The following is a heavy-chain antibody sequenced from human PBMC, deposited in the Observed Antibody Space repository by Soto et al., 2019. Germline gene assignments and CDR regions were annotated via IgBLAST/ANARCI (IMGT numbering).Heavy chain of an antibody. Sequence: PWGALRLSCAASGFTVSSNYMSWVRQAPGKGLEWVSFIHNANTFYADSVKGRFTIYRDNSMNTLYLQMNTLRVEDTAVYYCAKVSSSWYAGFFDLWGQGTLVTVSS. J-gene: IGHJ4*02. V-gene: IGHV3-53*01. D-gene: IGHD6-13*01. CDR2: IHNANT. CDR3: AKVSSSWYAGFFDL. CDR1: GFTVSSNY.